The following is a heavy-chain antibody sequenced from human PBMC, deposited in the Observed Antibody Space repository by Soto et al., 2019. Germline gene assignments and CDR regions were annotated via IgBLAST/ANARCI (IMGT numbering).Heavy chain of an antibody. J-gene: IGHJ6*02. V-gene: IGHV3-23*01. CDR1: GFTFSSYA. Sequence: EVQLLESGGGLVQPGGSLRLSCAASGFTFSSYAMSWVRQAPGKGLEWVSAISGSGGSTYYAACVKGRFTISRDDSKNTLYLQMNSLRAEDTAVYYCASFSSRNYGMDVWGQGTTVTVSS. CDR3: ASFSSRNYGMDV. CDR2: ISGSGGST. D-gene: IGHD6-13*01.